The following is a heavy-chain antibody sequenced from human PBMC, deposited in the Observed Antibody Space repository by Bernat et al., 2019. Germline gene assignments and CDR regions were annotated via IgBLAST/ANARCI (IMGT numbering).Heavy chain of an antibody. CDR1: GGSFSGYY. CDR3: ARREIRYFDWLFDYYYYGMDV. V-gene: IGHV4-34*01. Sequence: QVQLQQWGAGLLKPSETLSLTCAVYGGSFSGYYWSWIRQPPGKGLEWIGEINHSGSTNYNPSLKSRVTISVDTSKNQFSLKLSSVTAADTAVYYCARREIRYFDWLFDYYYYGMDVWGQGTTVTVSS. J-gene: IGHJ6*02. D-gene: IGHD3-9*01. CDR2: INHSGST.